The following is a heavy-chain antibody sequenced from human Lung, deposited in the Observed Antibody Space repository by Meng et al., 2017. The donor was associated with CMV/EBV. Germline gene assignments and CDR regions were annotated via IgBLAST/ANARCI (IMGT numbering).Heavy chain of an antibody. CDR2: IIPILGIA. D-gene: IGHD3-16*01. V-gene: IGHV1-69*02. J-gene: IGHJ6*02. CDR3: SKWGWGALYGGMDV. CDR1: GGTFSSYT. Sequence: SXXVSXKTSGGTFSSYTISWVRQAPGQGLEWTGRIIPILGIASYSQKFQGRVTITADKSTSTAYMELSSLRSEDTAVYYCSKWGWGALYGGMDVWGQGTXVTVSS.